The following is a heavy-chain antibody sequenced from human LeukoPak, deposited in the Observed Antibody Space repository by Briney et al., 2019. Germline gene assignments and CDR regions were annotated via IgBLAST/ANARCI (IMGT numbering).Heavy chain of an antibody. D-gene: IGHD2-2*01. CDR3: ARDVGSNNCEN. J-gene: IGHJ4*02. CDR2: INPNSGGT. Sequence: ASVKVSCKASGYTFTGYDIHWVRQAPGQGLEWMGRINPNSGGTKYAQKFQGRVTMTRDTSITTAYTELSRLRSDDTAVYYCARDVGSNNCENWGQGTLVTVSS. CDR1: GYTFTGYD. V-gene: IGHV1-2*06.